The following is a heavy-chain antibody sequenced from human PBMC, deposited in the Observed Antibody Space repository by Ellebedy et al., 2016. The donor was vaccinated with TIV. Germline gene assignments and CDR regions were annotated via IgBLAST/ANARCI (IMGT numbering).Heavy chain of an antibody. CDR2: ISSSSSYI. Sequence: GGSLRLXXAASGFTFSSYSMNWVRQAPGKGLEWVSSISSSSSYIYYADSVKGRFVISRDNAESSLFLQMNSLRAEDTAVYYCVKGSRHDAFDMWGQGAMVTVSS. V-gene: IGHV3-21*04. CDR3: VKGSRHDAFDM. CDR1: GFTFSSYS. J-gene: IGHJ3*02.